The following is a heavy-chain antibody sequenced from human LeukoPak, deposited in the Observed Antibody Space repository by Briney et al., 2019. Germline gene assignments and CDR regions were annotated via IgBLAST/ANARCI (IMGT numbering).Heavy chain of an antibody. CDR2: INSDGSSI. CDR1: GFTFSSYW. D-gene: IGHD5-12*01. CDR3: AREGRDSGYDLDC. J-gene: IGHJ4*02. Sequence: GGSLRLSCAASGFTFSSYWMHWVRQAPGKGLVWVSRINSDGSSITYADSVKGRLTISRDNAKNTLYLQMNSLRVEDTAVYYCAREGRDSGYDLDCWGEATLVTVSS. V-gene: IGHV3-74*03.